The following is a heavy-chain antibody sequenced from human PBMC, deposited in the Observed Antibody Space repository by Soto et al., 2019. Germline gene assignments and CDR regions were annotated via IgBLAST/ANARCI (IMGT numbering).Heavy chain of an antibody. CDR1: CGSITRGGYY. CDR2: IDNSGTT. Sequence: QVQLQESGPGLVKPSETLSLTCTVSCGSITRGGYYWSWIRQHPGKGLEWIGYIDNSGTTYYNPSLKSSFTISVATSKNQSSLTLTSVTAADTAVYYCARDPAPWGQGTLVTVSS. CDR3: ARDPAP. J-gene: IGHJ5*02. V-gene: IGHV4-31*03.